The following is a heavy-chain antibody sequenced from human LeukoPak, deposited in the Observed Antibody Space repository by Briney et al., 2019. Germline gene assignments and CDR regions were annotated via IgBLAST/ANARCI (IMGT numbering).Heavy chain of an antibody. CDR2: ISGGGGST. Sequence: PGGSLRLSCAASGFTFSIYAMSWVRQAPGKGLEWVSDISGGGGSTYYADSVKGRFTISRDTSKNTLYLQMNSLRAEDTAVYYCAKGDIAVAVKYYFDYWGQGTLVTVSS. D-gene: IGHD6-19*01. V-gene: IGHV3-23*01. CDR3: AKGDIAVAVKYYFDY. J-gene: IGHJ4*02. CDR1: GFTFSIYA.